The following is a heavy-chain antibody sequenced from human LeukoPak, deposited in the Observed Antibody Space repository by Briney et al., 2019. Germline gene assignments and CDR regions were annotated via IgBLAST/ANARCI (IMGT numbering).Heavy chain of an antibody. J-gene: IGHJ4*02. D-gene: IGHD2-21*01. Sequence: GGSLRLSCTTSGFTFSHYEMVWVRQAPGKGLEWLSYITSGGTTIYYAGSVKGRFTISRDNAKNSLHLQMSILRAEDTAVYYCVRGGLFYFDYWGQGTLVTVSS. CDR1: GFTFSHYE. CDR2: ITSGGTTI. V-gene: IGHV3-48*03. CDR3: VRGGLFYFDY.